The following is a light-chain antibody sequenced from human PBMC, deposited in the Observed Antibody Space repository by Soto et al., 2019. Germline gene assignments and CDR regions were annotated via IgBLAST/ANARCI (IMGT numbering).Light chain of an antibody. V-gene: IGKV3-15*01. CDR3: EQYNKWPIT. Sequence: EIVMTQSPATLSVSPGERATLYCRASQSVGSTLAWYQQKPGQAPSLLIYGVYSRAAGVPARFSGSGSETEFTLTVSSLQSEDCAVYYCEQYNKWPITFGQGTRLEI. CDR1: QSVGST. J-gene: IGKJ5*01. CDR2: GVY.